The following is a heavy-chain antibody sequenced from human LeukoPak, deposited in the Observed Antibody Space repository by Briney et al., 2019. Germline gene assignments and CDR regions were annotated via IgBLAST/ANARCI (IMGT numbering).Heavy chain of an antibody. V-gene: IGHV4-39*01. D-gene: IGHD3-3*01. Sequence: SETLSLTCTVSGGSISSSSYYWGWIRLPPGKGLEWIGSIYYSGSTYYNPSLKSRVTISVDTSKNQFSLKLSSVTAADTAVYSCGSPGISVFGSVYYPDNGSDPWAQEPLVTVSS. CDR1: GGSISSSSYY. CDR2: IYYSGST. J-gene: IGHJ5*02. CDR3: GSPGISVFGSVYYPDNGSDP.